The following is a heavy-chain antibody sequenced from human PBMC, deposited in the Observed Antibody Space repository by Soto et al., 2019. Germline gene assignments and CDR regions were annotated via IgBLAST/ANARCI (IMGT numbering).Heavy chain of an antibody. CDR1: GYTFTAYY. CDR2: IIPIFGTA. CDR3: ATQRGYSYRYDY. D-gene: IGHD5-18*01. Sequence: SVKVSCTASGYTFTAYYVHWVRQAPGQGPEWMGGIIPIFGTANYAQKFQGRVTITADESTSTAYMELSSLRSEDTAVYYCATQRGYSYRYDYWGQGILGTVSP. J-gene: IGHJ4*02. V-gene: IGHV1-69*13.